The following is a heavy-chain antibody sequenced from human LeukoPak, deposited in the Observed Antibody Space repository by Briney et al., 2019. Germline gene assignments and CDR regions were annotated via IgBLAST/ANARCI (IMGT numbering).Heavy chain of an antibody. V-gene: IGHV3-66*01. D-gene: IGHD6-19*01. Sequence: GGSLRLSCAASGSMVSSNYISWVRQAPGKGLEWVSVIYNDGSTYYAASVKGRFTISRDNSKNTVYLQMNSLRAEDTAVYYCATSGWYAYWGQGTLVTVSS. J-gene: IGHJ4*02. CDR2: IYNDGST. CDR3: ATSGWYAY. CDR1: GSMVSSNY.